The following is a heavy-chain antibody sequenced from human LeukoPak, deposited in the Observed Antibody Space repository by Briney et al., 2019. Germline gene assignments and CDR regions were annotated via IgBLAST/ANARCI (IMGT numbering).Heavy chain of an antibody. CDR2: ISGSGGST. CDR1: GFTFSSYA. V-gene: IGHV3-23*01. D-gene: IGHD3-3*01. CDR3: AKDQSYDFWMDV. Sequence: GGSLRLSCAASGFTFSSYAMSWFRQAPGRGLEWVSAISGSGGSTYYADSVKGRFTISRDNSKNTLYLQMNSLRAEDTAVYYCAKDQSYDFWMDVWGKGTTVTVSS. J-gene: IGHJ6*04.